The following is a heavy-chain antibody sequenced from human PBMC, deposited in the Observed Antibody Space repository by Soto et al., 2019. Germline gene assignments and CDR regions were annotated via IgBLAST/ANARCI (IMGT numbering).Heavy chain of an antibody. D-gene: IGHD3-3*01. V-gene: IGHV4-59*01. CDR2: IYYSGST. Sequence: SETLSLTCTVSGGSISSYYWSWIRQPPGKGLEWIGYIYYSGSTNYNPSLKSRVTISVDTSKNQFSLKLSSVAAADTAVYYCARGRNDFWSGYPNYYYYGMDVWGQGTTVTVSS. J-gene: IGHJ6*02. CDR1: GGSISSYY. CDR3: ARGRNDFWSGYPNYYYYGMDV.